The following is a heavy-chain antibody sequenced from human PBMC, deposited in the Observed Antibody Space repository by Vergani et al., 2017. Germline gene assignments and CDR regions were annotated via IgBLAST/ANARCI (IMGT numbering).Heavy chain of an antibody. V-gene: IGHV1-18*01. Sequence: QGQLAQSGAEVKKPGSSVKASCKASGYTFTSYGISWVRQAPGQGLEWMGWIGAYNGNTNYAQKLQGRVTMTTDTSTSTAYMELRSLRSDDTAVYYCARGGRGEVYGDHGSTFDYWGQGTLVTVSS. J-gene: IGHJ4*02. CDR3: ARGGRGEVYGDHGSTFDY. D-gene: IGHD4-17*01. CDR2: IGAYNGNT. CDR1: GYTFTSYG.